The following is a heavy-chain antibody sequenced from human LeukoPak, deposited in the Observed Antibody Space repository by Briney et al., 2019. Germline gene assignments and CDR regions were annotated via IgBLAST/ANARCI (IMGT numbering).Heavy chain of an antibody. CDR1: GFTFSSYS. Sequence: GGSLRLSCAASGFTFSSYSMNWVRQAPGKGLEWVSSISSSSSCIYYADSVKGRFTISRDNAKNSLYLQMNSLRAEDTAVYYCAGHLASYYYDSSGYLHDAFDIWGQGTMVTVSS. D-gene: IGHD3-22*01. CDR3: AGHLASYYYDSSGYLHDAFDI. CDR2: ISSSSSCI. V-gene: IGHV3-21*01. J-gene: IGHJ3*02.